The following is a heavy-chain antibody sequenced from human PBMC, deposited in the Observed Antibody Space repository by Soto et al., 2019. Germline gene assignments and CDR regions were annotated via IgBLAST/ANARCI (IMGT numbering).Heavy chain of an antibody. CDR1: GYTFTGYY. CDR2: INPNSGGT. V-gene: IGHV1-2*02. D-gene: IGHD1-7*01. Sequence: ASVKVSCKASGYTFTGYYMHWVRQAPGQGLEWMGWINPNSGGTNYAQKFQGRVTMTRDTSISTAYMELSRLRSDDTAVYYCARDAGGADWNYADEGHYWGQGTLVTVSS. J-gene: IGHJ4*02. CDR3: ARDAGGADWNYADEGHY.